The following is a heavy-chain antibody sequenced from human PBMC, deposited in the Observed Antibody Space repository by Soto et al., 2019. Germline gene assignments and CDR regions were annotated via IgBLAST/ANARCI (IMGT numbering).Heavy chain of an antibody. J-gene: IGHJ4*02. D-gene: IGHD2-15*01. CDR3: AKDRLPTSGQRFYFDS. CDR2: ILPDETG. CDR1: GFTFSTYA. Sequence: EVNLVQSGGGSAQPGGSLRLSCATSGFTFSTYAMTWVRQVPGRGLQWVSTILPDETGFYTISVKGRFTISRDNYRGIVYLQMNDLWVEDAGIYYCAKDRLPTSGQRFYFDSWGQGSLVTVSS. V-gene: IGHV3-23*04.